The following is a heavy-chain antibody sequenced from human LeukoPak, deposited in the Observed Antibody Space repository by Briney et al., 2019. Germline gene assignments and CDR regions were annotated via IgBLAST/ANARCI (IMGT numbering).Heavy chain of an antibody. CDR1: GGSISSYY. CDR3: ARRRWLRSGLDY. J-gene: IGHJ4*02. CDR2: IYYSGST. Sequence: SETLSLTCTVSGGSISSYYWSWIRQPPGKGLEWIGYIYYSGSTNYNPSLKSRVTISVDTSKNQFSLKLSSVTAADTAVYYCARRRWLRSGLDYWGQGTLVTVSS. D-gene: IGHD5-12*01. V-gene: IGHV4-59*08.